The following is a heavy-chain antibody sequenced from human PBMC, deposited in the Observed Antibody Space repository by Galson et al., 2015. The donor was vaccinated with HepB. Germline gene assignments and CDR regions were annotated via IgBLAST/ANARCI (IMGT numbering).Heavy chain of an antibody. Sequence: PALVKPTQTLTLTCTLSGFSVTTSGVGVGWIRQPPGKALEWLALVYWDDDNRYSPFLKSRLTVTKDTSKNQVVLTMTNMDPVDTATYYCAHSTYDSSGYYRFDHWGQGTLVTVSS. CDR2: VYWDDDN. CDR3: AHSTYDSSGYYRFDH. J-gene: IGHJ4*02. D-gene: IGHD3-22*01. CDR1: GFSVTTSGVG. V-gene: IGHV2-5*02.